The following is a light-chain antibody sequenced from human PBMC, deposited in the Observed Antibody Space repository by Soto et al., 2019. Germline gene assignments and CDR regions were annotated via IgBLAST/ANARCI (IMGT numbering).Light chain of an antibody. CDR1: QSISSY. CDR2: AAS. Sequence: DIQMTQSPSSLSASVGDRVTITCRASQSISSYLNWYQQKPGKAPKLLIYAASSLQSGVPSRFSGSGSGTDFTLTISTVQPEDFATYYCQQSYSAPRTFGGGTKVDIK. CDR3: QQSYSAPRT. V-gene: IGKV1-39*01. J-gene: IGKJ4*01.